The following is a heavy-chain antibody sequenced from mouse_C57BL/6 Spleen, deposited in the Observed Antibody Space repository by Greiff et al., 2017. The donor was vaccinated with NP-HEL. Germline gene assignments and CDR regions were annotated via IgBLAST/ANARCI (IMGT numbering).Heavy chain of an antibody. Sequence: VQLQQSGPELVKPGASVKISCKASGYAFSSSWMNWVKQRPGKGLEWIGRIYPGDGDTNYNGKFKGKATLTADKSSSTAYMQLSSLTSEDSAVYFCARDDYDGKVFAYWGQGTLVTVSA. CDR2: IYPGDGDT. CDR1: GYAFSSSW. V-gene: IGHV1-82*01. J-gene: IGHJ3*01. D-gene: IGHD2-4*01. CDR3: ARDDYDGKVFAY.